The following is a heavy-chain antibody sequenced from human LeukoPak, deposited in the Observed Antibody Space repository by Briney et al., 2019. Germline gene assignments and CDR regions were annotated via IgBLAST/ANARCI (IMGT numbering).Heavy chain of an antibody. CDR2: LSNDGINK. J-gene: IGHJ4*02. Sequence: GGSLRLSLSAPGFPFRNYGMHLVPQAPGKGPGVVALLSNDGINKYYADSVKGRFTISRDNSKITLYLQMNSLRAEDTAVYYCAKAQTDYSASSTDFDYWGQGTLVTVSS. D-gene: IGHD6-6*01. V-gene: IGHV3-30*18. CDR3: AKAQTDYSASSTDFDY. CDR1: GFPFRNYG.